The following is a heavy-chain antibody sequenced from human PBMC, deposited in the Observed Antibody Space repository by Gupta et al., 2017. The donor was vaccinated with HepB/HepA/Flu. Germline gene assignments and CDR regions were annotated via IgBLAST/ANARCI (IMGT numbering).Heavy chain of an antibody. CDR2: IYYSGST. V-gene: IGHV4-59*08. CDR3: ARRRHIVVVTATPFDAFDI. Sequence: QVQLQESGPGLVKPSETLSLTCTVSGGSISSYYWSWIRQPPGKGLEWIGYIYYSGSTNYNPSLKSRVTISVDTSKNQFSLKLSSVTAADTAVYYCARRRHIVVVTATPFDAFDIWGQGTMVTVSS. D-gene: IGHD2-21*02. CDR1: GGSISSYY. J-gene: IGHJ3*02.